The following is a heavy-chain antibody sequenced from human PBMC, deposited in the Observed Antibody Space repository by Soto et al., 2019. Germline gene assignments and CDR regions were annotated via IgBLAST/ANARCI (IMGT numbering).Heavy chain of an antibody. D-gene: IGHD2-2*01. CDR1: GFTFDNYA. Sequence: GVSLRLSCVVSGFTFDNYAMHWVRHAPGKGLEWVSGISWNSGTKEYADSVKGRFTISRDNAKNSLHLQMSTLGAEDSSFYYCPKDTQPSLYPSRRLDYWSQGSLVIVSP. J-gene: IGHJ4*02. CDR3: PKDTQPSLYPSRRLDY. V-gene: IGHV3-9*01. CDR2: ISWNSGTK.